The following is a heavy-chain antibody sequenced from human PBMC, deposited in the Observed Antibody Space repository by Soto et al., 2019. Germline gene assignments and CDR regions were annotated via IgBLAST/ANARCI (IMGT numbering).Heavy chain of an antibody. CDR3: ATASTNYYYYYGMDA. J-gene: IGHJ6*02. V-gene: IGHV5-51*01. Sequence: FLKVSCKASGDSFSSYWSGWISQMPGKGLEWMGIIDPRDSETRYSPSFQGQVTISVDKFINTAYLQWSSLKASDTAMYYCATASTNYYYYYGMDAWGQGTTVTVP. CDR1: GDSFSSYW. CDR2: IDPRDSET.